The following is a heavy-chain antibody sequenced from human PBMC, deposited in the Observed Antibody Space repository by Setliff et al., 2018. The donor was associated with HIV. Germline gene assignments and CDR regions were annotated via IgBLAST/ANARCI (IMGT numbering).Heavy chain of an antibody. Sequence: LSLTCAVSGYSISSGYYWGWIRRPPGKGLEWIGSIYHSGSTYYNPSLKSRVTISVDTSKNQFTLKLTSVTAADTAVYYCARGSDLAARVYFDYWGQGTLVTVSS. J-gene: IGHJ4*02. CDR1: GYSISSGYY. V-gene: IGHV4-38-2*01. CDR2: IYHSGST. D-gene: IGHD6-6*01. CDR3: ARGSDLAARVYFDY.